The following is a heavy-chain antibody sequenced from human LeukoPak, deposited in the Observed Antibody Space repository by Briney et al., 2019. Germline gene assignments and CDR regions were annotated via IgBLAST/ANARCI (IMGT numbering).Heavy chain of an antibody. Sequence: SQTLSLTCDIFGDSVSSGSGGWNWIRQSPSRGLEWLGRIYYRSHWYSDDAVSVKGRISINPDTAKNQFSLHLNSVTPEDTAVYYCARSSGWFDYWGQGTLVTVSS. J-gene: IGHJ5*01. CDR2: IYYRSHWYS. CDR1: GDSVSSGSGG. CDR3: ARSSGWFDY. V-gene: IGHV6-1*01. D-gene: IGHD6-19*01.